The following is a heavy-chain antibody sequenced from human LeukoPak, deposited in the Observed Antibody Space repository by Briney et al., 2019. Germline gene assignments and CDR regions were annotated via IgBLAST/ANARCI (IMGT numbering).Heavy chain of an antibody. D-gene: IGHD3-10*01. Sequence: SVKVSCKASGGTFSSYAISWVRQAPGQGLEWMGGIIPIFGTANYAQKFQGRVTITADKSTSTAYMELSSLRSEDTAVYYCARDPLLWFGELSPPSWGQGTLVTVSS. V-gene: IGHV1-69*06. CDR3: ARDPLLWFGELSPPS. J-gene: IGHJ4*02. CDR2: IIPIFGTA. CDR1: GGTFSSYA.